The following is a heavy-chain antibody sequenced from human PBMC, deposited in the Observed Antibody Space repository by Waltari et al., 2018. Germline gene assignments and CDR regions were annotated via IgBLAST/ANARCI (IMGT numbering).Heavy chain of an antibody. CDR3: ARGGPYSSSWYAFYGMDV. V-gene: IGHV4-59*01. J-gene: IGHJ6*02. CDR2: IYYSGST. Sequence: QVQLQESGPGLVKPSETLSLTCTVSGGSISSYSWSWIRQPPGKGLEWIGYIYYSGSTNYNPSLKSRVTISVDTSKNQFSLKLSSVTAADTAVYYCARGGPYSSSWYAFYGMDVWGQGTTVTVSS. CDR1: GGSISSYS. D-gene: IGHD6-13*01.